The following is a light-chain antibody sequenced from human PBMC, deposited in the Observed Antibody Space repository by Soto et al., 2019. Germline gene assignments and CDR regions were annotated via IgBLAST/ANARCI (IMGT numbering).Light chain of an antibody. J-gene: IGKJ1*01. CDR2: DAS. CDR1: QSVSSY. Sequence: IVLKQTTATLSLSSGGRAPLSFRASQSVSSYLAWYQQKPGQAPRLLIYDASNRATGIPARFSGSGSGTDFTLTISSLEPEDFAVYYCQQRSNWPRTFGQGTKVDIK. V-gene: IGKV3-11*01. CDR3: QQRSNWPRT.